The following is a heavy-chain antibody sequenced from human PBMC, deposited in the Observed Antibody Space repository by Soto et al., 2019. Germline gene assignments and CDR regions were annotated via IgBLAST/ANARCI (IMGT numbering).Heavy chain of an antibody. V-gene: IGHV4-31*03. Sequence: EQASETLSLTCTVSGDSISRGGYYWTWIRQHPGKGLEWIGHIFYSGSAHYNPSLKSRVVLSVDTSKNQFSLKLNSVTAADTAVYYCARNFAGWMSPSFDYWGQGTLVTVSS. J-gene: IGHJ4*01. CDR1: GDSISRGGYY. D-gene: IGHD6-19*01. CDR2: IFYSGSA. CDR3: ARNFAGWMSPSFDY.